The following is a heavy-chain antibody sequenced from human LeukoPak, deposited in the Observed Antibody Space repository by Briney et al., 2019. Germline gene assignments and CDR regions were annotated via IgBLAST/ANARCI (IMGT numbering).Heavy chain of an antibody. J-gene: IGHJ4*02. CDR1: GYILSSYG. D-gene: IGHD1-26*01. CDR2: INVYSGST. Sequence: AASVKVSCKASGYILSSYGIAWVRQAPGQGLEWMGWINVYSGSTNFAQKFQGRVTVTTDTSTNTAYMELSNLRFDDTATYYCARDGSSTWYFDYWGQGTLVTVSS. V-gene: IGHV1-18*01. CDR3: ARDGSSTWYFDY.